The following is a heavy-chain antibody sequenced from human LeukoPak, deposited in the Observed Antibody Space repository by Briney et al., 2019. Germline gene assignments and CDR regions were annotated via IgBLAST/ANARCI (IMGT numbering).Heavy chain of an antibody. CDR1: GYTFTSYY. CDR2: INPSGGST. Sequence: ASVKVSCKASGYTFTSYYMHWVRQAPGQGLEWMGIINPSGGSTSYAQKFQGRVTMTRDTSTSTAYMELSSLRSEDTAVYYCATVWMIQYFGDWGQGTLVTVSS. CDR3: ATVWMIQYFGD. J-gene: IGHJ4*02. D-gene: IGHD3-16*01. V-gene: IGHV1-46*01.